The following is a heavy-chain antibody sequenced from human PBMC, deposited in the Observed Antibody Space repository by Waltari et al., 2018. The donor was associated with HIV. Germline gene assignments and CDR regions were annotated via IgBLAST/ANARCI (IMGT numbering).Heavy chain of an antibody. CDR3: ARDHVLRYFDLQYQSMDFDY. CDR2: ISAYNGNT. V-gene: IGHV1-18*01. CDR1: GYTFTSYG. Sequence: QVQLVQSGAEVKKPGASVKVSCKASGYTFTSYGISWVRQAPGQGLEWMGWISAYNGNTNYAQKLQGRVTMTTDTSTSTAYMELRSLRSDDTAVYYCARDHVLRYFDLQYQSMDFDYWGQGTLVTVSS. D-gene: IGHD3-9*01. J-gene: IGHJ4*02.